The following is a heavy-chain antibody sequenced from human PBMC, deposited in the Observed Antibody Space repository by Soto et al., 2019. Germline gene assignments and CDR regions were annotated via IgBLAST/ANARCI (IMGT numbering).Heavy chain of an antibody. CDR1: GFTFSSYA. D-gene: IGHD3-22*01. J-gene: IGHJ4*02. CDR2: ISGSGGST. Sequence: GGSLRLSCAASGFTFSSYAMSWVRQAPGKGLGWVSAISGSGGSTYYADSVKGRFTISRDNSKNTLYLQMNSLRAEDTAVYYCAKDFSDSSGPIKVGDYWGQGTLVTVSS. V-gene: IGHV3-23*01. CDR3: AKDFSDSSGPIKVGDY.